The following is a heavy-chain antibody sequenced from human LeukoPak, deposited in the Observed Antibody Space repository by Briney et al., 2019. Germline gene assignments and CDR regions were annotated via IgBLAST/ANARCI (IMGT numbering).Heavy chain of an antibody. CDR2: MPNSDGTI. CDR3: AREAIDAFDI. CDR1: GFTLRNYE. V-gene: IGHV3-48*03. Sequence: PGGSLRLSCAASGFTLRNYEMNWVRQAPGKGLEWVSYMPNSDGTIYYADSVKGRFTMSRDNAKNSLYLQMNSLRGEDTAVYYCAREAIDAFDIWGQGTMATVSS. J-gene: IGHJ3*02.